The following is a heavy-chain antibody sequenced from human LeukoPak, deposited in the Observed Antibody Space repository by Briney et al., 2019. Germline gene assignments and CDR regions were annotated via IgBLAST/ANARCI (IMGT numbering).Heavy chain of an antibody. D-gene: IGHD1-26*01. V-gene: IGHV3-48*02. CDR1: GFTFSSYS. CDR3: ARDLVGATAS. CDR2: ISGSSTTI. J-gene: IGHJ5*02. Sequence: GGSLRLSCAASGFTFSSYSINWVRQAPGKGLEWVSYISGSSTTIYYADSVKGRFTISRDNAKNSLYLQMNSLRDGDTAVYYCARDLVGATASWGQGTLVTVSS.